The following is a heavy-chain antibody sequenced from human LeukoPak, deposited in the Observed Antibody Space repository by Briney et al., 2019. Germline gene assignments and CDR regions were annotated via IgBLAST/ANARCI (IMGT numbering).Heavy chain of an antibody. CDR2: IIPNSGGT. CDR3: ARQSSGWLDY. Sequence: ASVKVSCKASGYTLTDYYIHWVRQAPGQGLEWMGLIIPNSGGTTYQQKFQGRVTMTRDTSISTFYMELSSLRPDDTAVYYCARQSSGWLDYWGQGTLVTVSS. V-gene: IGHV1-2*06. J-gene: IGHJ4*02. CDR1: GYTLTDYY. D-gene: IGHD6-19*01.